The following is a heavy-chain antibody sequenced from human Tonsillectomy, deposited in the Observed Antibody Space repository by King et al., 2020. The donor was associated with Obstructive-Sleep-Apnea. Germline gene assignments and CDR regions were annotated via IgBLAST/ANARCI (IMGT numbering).Heavy chain of an antibody. CDR3: AKDPWVGSGYGG. CDR2: ISGCGGSS. CDR1: GFTFSSYA. J-gene: IGHJ4*02. V-gene: IGHV3-23*04. D-gene: IGHD5-12*01. Sequence: VQLVESGGGLVQPGGSLRLSCAASGFTFSSYAMSWFRQAPGKGLEGVSSISGCGGSSDYADYGKGRCTISRDNSKNTLYLQMNSQRAEDTAVYYCAKDPWVGSGYGGWGQGTLVTVSS.